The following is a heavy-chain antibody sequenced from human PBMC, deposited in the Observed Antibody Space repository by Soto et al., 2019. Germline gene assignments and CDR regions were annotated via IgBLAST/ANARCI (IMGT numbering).Heavy chain of an antibody. D-gene: IGHD3-16*02. CDR2: ISGSGGKT. CDR3: AKQIMITFGGLIVTHFDF. J-gene: IGHJ4*02. Sequence: GGSLRLSCAASGFTFTSSAMSWVRQAPGKGLEWVSGISGSGGKTYYAGSVKGRFTISRDISKNTLYLQMNRLRAEDTAVYYCAKQIMITFGGLIVTHFDFWGQGTLVTVSS. CDR1: GFTFTSSA. V-gene: IGHV3-23*01.